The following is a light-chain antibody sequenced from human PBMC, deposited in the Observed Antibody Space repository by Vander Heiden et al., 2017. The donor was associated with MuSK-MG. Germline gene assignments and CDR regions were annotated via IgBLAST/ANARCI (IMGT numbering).Light chain of an antibody. J-gene: IGLJ2*01. Sequence: QSVLTQPPSVSGAPGREVTISCTGDSSNTGAGHYVHWYQQVPGKAPKLLIYDNNSRPSGVPARFSGSRSGSSASLTITDLQPEDEADYHCQSYDNNLRGHVVFGAGTKLTVL. V-gene: IGLV1-40*01. CDR1: SSNTGAGHY. CDR2: DNN. CDR3: QSYDNNLRGHVV.